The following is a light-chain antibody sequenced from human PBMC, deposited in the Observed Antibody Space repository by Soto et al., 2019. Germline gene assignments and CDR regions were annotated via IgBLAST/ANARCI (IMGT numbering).Light chain of an antibody. CDR3: CSYAGNAYV. J-gene: IGLJ1*01. CDR2: EAS. V-gene: IGLV2-23*01. Sequence: QSVLTQPASVSGSPGQSITISCTGTSSDVGSYNLVSWYQQHPGQAPKLMIFEASKRPSGVSNRISGSKSGNTASLSISGLQVEDEADYYCCSYAGNAYVFGTGTKVTVL. CDR1: SSDVGSYNL.